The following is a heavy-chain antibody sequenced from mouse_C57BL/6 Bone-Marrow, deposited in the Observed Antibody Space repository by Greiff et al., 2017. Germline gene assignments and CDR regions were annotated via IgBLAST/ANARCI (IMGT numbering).Heavy chain of an antibody. J-gene: IGHJ1*03. CDR2: ITHSGET. Sequence: QLQQSGPGLVKPSQSLFLTCSITGFPITSGYYWIWIRQSPGKPLEWMGYITHSGETFYNPSLQSPISITRETSKNQFFLQLNSVTTEDTAMYYCAGMYYGSSYIWYFDVWGTGTTVTVSS. CDR3: AGMYYGSSYIWYFDV. D-gene: IGHD1-1*01. CDR1: GFPITSGYY. V-gene: IGHV12-3*01.